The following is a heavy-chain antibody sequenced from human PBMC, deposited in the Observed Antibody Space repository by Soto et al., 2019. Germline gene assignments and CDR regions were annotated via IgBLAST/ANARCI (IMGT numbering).Heavy chain of an antibody. D-gene: IGHD3-3*01. J-gene: IGHJ6*02. CDR3: ARENRITIFGVVISSGAYYYGMDV. V-gene: IGHV3-7*05. Sequence: LRLSCAASGFTFSSYWMSWVRQAPGKGLEWVANIKQDGSEKYYVDSVKGRFTISRDNAKNSLYLQMNSLRAEDTAVYYCARENRITIFGVVISSGAYYYGMDVWGQGTIVTVSS. CDR1: GFTFSSYW. CDR2: IKQDGSEK.